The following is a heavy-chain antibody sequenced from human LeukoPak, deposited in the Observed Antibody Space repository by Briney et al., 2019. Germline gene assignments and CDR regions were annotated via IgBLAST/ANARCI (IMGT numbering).Heavy chain of an antibody. Sequence: GGSLRLSCAASGFTFSSYTMSWVRQAPGKGLEWVASIKHDGSEEYYVDSVRGRFTISRDNTKSSLYLQMSSLRAEDTAVYYCATDRGWRTSGYYLYYFESWGQGTLVTVSS. CDR2: IKHDGSEE. V-gene: IGHV3-7*01. CDR3: ATDRGWRTSGYYLYYFES. J-gene: IGHJ4*02. D-gene: IGHD3-3*01. CDR1: GFTFSSYT.